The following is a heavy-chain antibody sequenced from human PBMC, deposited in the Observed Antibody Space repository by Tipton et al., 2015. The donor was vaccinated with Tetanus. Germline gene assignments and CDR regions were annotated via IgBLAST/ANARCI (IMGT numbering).Heavy chain of an antibody. CDR3: ARANNDYPKKGPFDY. Sequence: LRLSCAVSGGSISSGDYSWSWIRQPPGKGLEWIGYIYDSGSTYYNPSLKSRVTISEDRSKNQISLRLRSVITADTAVYYCARANNDYPKKGPFDYWGQGILVIVSS. J-gene: IGHJ4*02. CDR2: IYDSGST. D-gene: IGHD5-12*01. V-gene: IGHV4-30-2*01. CDR1: GGSISSGDYS.